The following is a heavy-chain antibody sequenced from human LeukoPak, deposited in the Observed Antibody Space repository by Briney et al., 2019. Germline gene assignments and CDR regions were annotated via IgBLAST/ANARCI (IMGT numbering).Heavy chain of an antibody. CDR3: ARDGGTSGYDLLDY. CDR2: ISWNSGSI. CDR1: GFTFDDYA. Sequence: GGSLRLSCAASGFTFDDYAMHWVRQAPGKGLEWVSGISWNSGSIGYVDSVKGRFTISRDNAENSVYLQMNSLRAEDTAVYYCARDGGTSGYDLLDYWGQGTLVTVSS. V-gene: IGHV3-9*01. J-gene: IGHJ4*02. D-gene: IGHD5-12*01.